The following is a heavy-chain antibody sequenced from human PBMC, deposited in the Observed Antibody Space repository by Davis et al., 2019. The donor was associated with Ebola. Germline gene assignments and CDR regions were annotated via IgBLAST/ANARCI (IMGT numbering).Heavy chain of an antibody. CDR2: ISSSGTTI. Sequence: GGSLRLSCAASGFTFSSYSMNWVRQAPGKGLEWVSYISSSGTTIHYADSVKGRFTISRDNSKNTLYLQMNSLRAEDTAVYYCAKDDSSSYAILFDYWGQGTLVTVSS. CDR3: AKDDSSSYAILFDY. D-gene: IGHD6-6*01. J-gene: IGHJ4*02. CDR1: GFTFSSYS. V-gene: IGHV3-48*01.